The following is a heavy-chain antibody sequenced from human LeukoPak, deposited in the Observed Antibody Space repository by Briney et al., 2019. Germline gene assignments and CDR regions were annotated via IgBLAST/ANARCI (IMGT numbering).Heavy chain of an antibody. V-gene: IGHV3-13*01. CDR2: IGTAGDT. D-gene: IGHD2-2*02. CDR1: GFTFSSYD. J-gene: IGHJ6*02. Sequence: GGSLRLSCAASGFTFSSYDMPWVRHATGKGLEWVSAIGTAGDTYYPGSVKGRFTISRENAKNSLYLQMNSLRAGDTAVYYCARGRYPEGDMDVWGQGTTVTVSS. CDR3: ARGRYPEGDMDV.